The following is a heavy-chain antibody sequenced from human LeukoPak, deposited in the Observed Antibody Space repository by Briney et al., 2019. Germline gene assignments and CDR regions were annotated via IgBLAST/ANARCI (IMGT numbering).Heavy chain of an antibody. CDR1: GFTFSNYA. J-gene: IGHJ4*02. D-gene: IGHD3-9*01. CDR2: ISGSGVST. V-gene: IGHV3-23*01. CDR3: AKGLRYFDWYDY. Sequence: GGSLRPSCAASGFTFSNYAMNWVRQAPGKGLQWVSTISGSGVSTYFADSVKGRFTVSRDNSKNTLYLQMNSQRAEDTAVYYCAKGLRYFDWYDYWGQGTLVTVSS.